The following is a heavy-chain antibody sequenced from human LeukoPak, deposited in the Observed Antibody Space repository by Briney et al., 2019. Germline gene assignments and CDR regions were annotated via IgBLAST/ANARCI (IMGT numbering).Heavy chain of an antibody. J-gene: IGHJ6*03. V-gene: IGHV1-18*01. CDR1: GYTFTSYG. Sequence: GASVKVSCKASGYTFTSYGISWVLQAPGQGLEWMGWISAYNGNTNYAQKLQGRVTMTTDTSTSTTYMELRSLRSDDTAVYYCARASSRTHYYYYYMDVWGKGTTVTVSS. CDR2: ISAYNGNT. CDR3: ARASSRTHYYYYYMDV. D-gene: IGHD6-13*01.